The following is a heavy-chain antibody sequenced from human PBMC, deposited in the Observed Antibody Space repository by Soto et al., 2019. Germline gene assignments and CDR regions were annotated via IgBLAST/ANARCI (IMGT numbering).Heavy chain of an antibody. CDR1: GGTFSSSA. D-gene: IGHD2-15*01. V-gene: IGHV1-69*13. CDR2: NIPIFVTA. J-gene: IGHJ6*01. Sequence: SVKVSCEASGGTFSSSAISWEQQPPGQGLEWMGGNIPIFVTANYAQKFQGRVKITPDASTSTAYMELSSQRSEGTAAYYCARVGNKVVAAVPFEFFYGKDVWG. CDR3: ARVGNKVVAAVPFEFFYGKDV.